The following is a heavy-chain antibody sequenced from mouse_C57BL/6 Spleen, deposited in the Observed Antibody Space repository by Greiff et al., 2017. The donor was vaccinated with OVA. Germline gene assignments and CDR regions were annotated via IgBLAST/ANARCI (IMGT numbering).Heavy chain of an antibody. CDR3: AGGYGSSFDV. J-gene: IGHJ1*03. V-gene: IGHV1-50*01. CDR2: IDPSDSST. Sequence: QVQLQQPGAELVKPGASVKLSCKASGYTFTSYWMQWVKQRPGQGLEWIGEIDPSDSSTNYNQKFKGKATLTVDTSSSTAYMQLSSLTSEDSAVYYCAGGYGSSFDVWGTGTTVTVSS. D-gene: IGHD1-1*01. CDR1: GYTFTSYW.